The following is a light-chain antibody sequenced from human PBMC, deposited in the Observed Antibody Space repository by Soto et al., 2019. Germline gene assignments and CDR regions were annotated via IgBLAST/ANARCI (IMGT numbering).Light chain of an antibody. V-gene: IGLV2-14*01. CDR2: EVS. Sequence: QFALTQPASVCGSPGQSITISCTGTSSDVGGYKFVSWYQQQPGKALKLMISEVSNPPSGVSSRFSGSKSGTTASLTISGLQAEDEAHYYCGSYTGSIYVIGSGTKVTVL. CDR3: GSYTGSIYV. CDR1: SSDVGGYKF. J-gene: IGLJ1*01.